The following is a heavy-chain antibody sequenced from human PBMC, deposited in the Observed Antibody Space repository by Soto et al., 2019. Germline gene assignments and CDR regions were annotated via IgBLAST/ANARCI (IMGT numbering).Heavy chain of an antibody. J-gene: IGHJ6*03. V-gene: IGHV1-69*04. Sequence: ASVKVSCKASGGTFSSYTISWVRQAPGQGLEWMGRIIPILGIANYAQKFQGRVTITADKSTSTAYMELSSLRSEDTAVYYCARDGYCSGGSCVSAGNYYYYYMDVWGKGTTVTISS. CDR2: IIPILGIA. CDR1: GGTFSSYT. CDR3: ARDGYCSGGSCVSAGNYYYYYMDV. D-gene: IGHD2-15*01.